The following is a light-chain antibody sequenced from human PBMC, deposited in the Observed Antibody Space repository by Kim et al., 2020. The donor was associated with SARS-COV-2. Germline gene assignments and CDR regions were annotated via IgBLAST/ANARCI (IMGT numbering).Light chain of an antibody. J-gene: IGLJ2*01. Sequence: SSELTQDPAVSVALGQTVRFTCQGDSLRNYYASWYQQKPGQAPILVIYGKNNRPPGIPDRFSASDSGTTASLTITGAQAEDEADYYCSSRDNSGNHVIFGGGTQLTVL. V-gene: IGLV3-19*01. CDR2: GKN. CDR3: SSRDNSGNHVI. CDR1: SLRNYY.